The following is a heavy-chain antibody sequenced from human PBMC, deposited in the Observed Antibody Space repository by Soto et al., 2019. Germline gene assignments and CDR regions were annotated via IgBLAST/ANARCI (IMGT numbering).Heavy chain of an antibody. V-gene: IGHV3-30*03. CDR3: ARSRDDYSFYLFYGMDG. J-gene: IGHJ6*01. D-gene: IGHD4-4*01. CDR2: ILHDGSAE. CDR1: GFAFTSYD. Sequence: GGCLRRSCAASGFAFTSYDMHWVRQARGKGLELMALILHDGSAEYYGDLVNGRFTSSRDNSQNRLYVQSNSLRAEDTDVYYCARSRDDYSFYLFYGMDGSGQGTKVTDSS.